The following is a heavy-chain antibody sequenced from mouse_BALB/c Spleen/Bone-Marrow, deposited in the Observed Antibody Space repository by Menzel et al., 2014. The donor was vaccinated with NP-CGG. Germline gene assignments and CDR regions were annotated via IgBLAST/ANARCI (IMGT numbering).Heavy chain of an antibody. CDR3: ASYRYAWYFDV. Sequence: EVQGVESGAELVKPGASVKLSCTASGFNIKDTYMHWVKQRPEQGLEWIGRIDPANGNTKYDPKFQGKATITADTSSNTAYLQLSSLISEDTAVYYCASYRYAWYFDVWGAGTTVTVSS. D-gene: IGHD2-14*01. J-gene: IGHJ1*01. V-gene: IGHV14-3*02. CDR1: GFNIKDTY. CDR2: IDPANGNT.